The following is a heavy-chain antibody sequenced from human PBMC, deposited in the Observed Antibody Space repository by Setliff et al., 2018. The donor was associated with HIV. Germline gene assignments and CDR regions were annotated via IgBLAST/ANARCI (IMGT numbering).Heavy chain of an antibody. CDR3: ARDQVAVDSVARWRKEYFMDV. V-gene: IGHV3-21*06. J-gene: IGHJ6*03. CDR2: ISSSGGYI. CDR1: GFSFNTYS. D-gene: IGHD5-12*01. Sequence: PGGSLRLSCAVSGFSFNTYSMNWVRQAPGKGLEWVSSISSSGGYIFYADSVKGRFTISRDNAKNSIYLQMNSLRAEDTAVYYCARDQVAVDSVARWRKEYFMDVWGKGTTVTVSS.